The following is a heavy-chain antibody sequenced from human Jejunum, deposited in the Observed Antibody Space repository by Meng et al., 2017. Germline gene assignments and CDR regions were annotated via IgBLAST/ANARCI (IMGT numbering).Heavy chain of an antibody. CDR3: ARAYCTDVSCHDFFDS. CDR1: GVPIRGTNW. D-gene: IGHD2-8*01. Sequence: QLQEAGQGLVRPSATLSLTVALSGVPIRGTNWWSWVRQPPVKGLEWIGRIDPSESTHYNPSLKGRVTISADRSKNQFSLRLTSVTAADTAIYYCARAYCTDVSCHDFFDSWGQGTLVTVSS. V-gene: IGHV4-4*02. J-gene: IGHJ4*02. CDR2: IDPSEST.